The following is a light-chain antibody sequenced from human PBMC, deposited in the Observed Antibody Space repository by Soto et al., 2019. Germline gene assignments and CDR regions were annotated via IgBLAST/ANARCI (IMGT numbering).Light chain of an antibody. Sequence: DIVMTQSPDSLTVSLGERATINCKASQPVLRSSNNKNHLAWYQQKPTQSPKMLISCASTRESGVPARFSGSGSGTEFTLTISSLQAEDAAVYYCQQYYDVPVTFGQGTRLEIK. J-gene: IGKJ5*01. CDR2: CAS. CDR1: QPVLRSSNNKNH. V-gene: IGKV4-1*01. CDR3: QQYYDVPVT.